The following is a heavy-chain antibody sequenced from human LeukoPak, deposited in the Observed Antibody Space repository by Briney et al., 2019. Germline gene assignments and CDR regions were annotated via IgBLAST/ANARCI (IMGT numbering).Heavy chain of an antibody. J-gene: IGHJ4*02. V-gene: IGHV3-30*02. Sequence: PGGSLRLSCAASGFTFNNYGMHWVRQAPGKGLEWVAYIRYDADNKKYTDSVQGRFIISRDNSENTLRLQMNSLRAEDTAVYYCAKDLSSYDNSAYNYLFDYWGQGTLVTVSS. CDR2: IRYDADNK. CDR3: AKDLSSYDNSAYNYLFDY. D-gene: IGHD3-22*01. CDR1: GFTFNNYG.